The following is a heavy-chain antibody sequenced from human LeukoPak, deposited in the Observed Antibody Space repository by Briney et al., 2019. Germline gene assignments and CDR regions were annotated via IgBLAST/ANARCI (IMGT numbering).Heavy chain of an antibody. CDR1: GFTFDDYA. CDR2: ISWNSGSI. CDR3: AKGPSGSYINNWFDP. D-gene: IGHD1-26*01. V-gene: IGHV3-9*03. J-gene: IGHJ5*02. Sequence: GGSLRLSCAASGFTFDDYAMHWVRQAPGKGLEWVSGISWNSGSIGYADSVKGRFTISRDNAKNSLYLQMNSLRAEDMALYYCAKGPSGSYINNWFDPWGQGTLVTVSS.